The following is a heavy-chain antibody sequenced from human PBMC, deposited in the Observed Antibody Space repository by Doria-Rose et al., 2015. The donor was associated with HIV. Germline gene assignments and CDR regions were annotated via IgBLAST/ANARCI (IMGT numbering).Heavy chain of an antibody. CDR3: ARIKSSRWYHKYYFDF. D-gene: IGHD6-13*01. CDR1: GVSLSSPGMG. J-gene: IGHJ4*02. CDR2: IFSDDER. V-gene: IGHV2-26*01. Sequence: QITLKESGPVLVKPTETLTLTCTVSGVSLSSPGMGMSWIRQPPGKALEWLANIFSDDERSYETSLKSRLTISRGTSESQVVLTMTDMDPVDTATYYCARIKSSRWYHKYYFDFWGQGTLVIVSA.